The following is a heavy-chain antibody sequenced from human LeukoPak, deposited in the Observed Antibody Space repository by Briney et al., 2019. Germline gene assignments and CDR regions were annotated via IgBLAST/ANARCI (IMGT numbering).Heavy chain of an antibody. V-gene: IGHV3-9*01. J-gene: IGHJ4*02. Sequence: GRSLRISCEASGFTFDDYAMHWVRQAPGKGLEWVSGISWNSGSIGYADSVKGRFTISRDNAKNSLYLQMNSLRAEDTALYYCAKDPFKESAEGYFDYWGQGTLVTVSS. CDR1: GFTFDDYA. CDR2: ISWNSGSI. D-gene: IGHD2/OR15-2a*01. CDR3: AKDPFKESAEGYFDY.